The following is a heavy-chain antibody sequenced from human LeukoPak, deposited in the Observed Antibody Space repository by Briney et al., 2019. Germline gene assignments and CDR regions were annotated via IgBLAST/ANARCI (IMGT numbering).Heavy chain of an antibody. Sequence: SQTLSLTCTVSGGSISSYYWSWIRQPPGKGLEWIGYIYYSGSTNYNPSLKSRVTISVDTSKNQFSLKLSSVTAADTAVYYCARHRASSWFDPWGQGTLVTVSS. CDR3: ARHRASSWFDP. D-gene: IGHD2-2*01. V-gene: IGHV4-59*08. J-gene: IGHJ5*02. CDR1: GGSISSYY. CDR2: IYYSGST.